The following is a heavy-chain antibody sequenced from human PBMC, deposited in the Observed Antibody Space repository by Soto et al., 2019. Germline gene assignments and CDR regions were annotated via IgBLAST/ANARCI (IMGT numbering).Heavy chain of an antibody. D-gene: IGHD3-10*01. J-gene: IGHJ5*01. CDR1: GGSISSTSW. CDR3: TRAYIFYCSGSYRRWFYS. V-gene: IGHV4-4*02. CDR2: IYHSGST. Sequence: SETLSLTCAVSGGSISSTSWWSWVRQPPGKGLEWIGEIYHSGSTNFNPSLRSRGTIAVDKSKNQFSLKLSSVTAADTAVYYCTRAYIFYCSGSYRRWFYSWGQGTLVPV.